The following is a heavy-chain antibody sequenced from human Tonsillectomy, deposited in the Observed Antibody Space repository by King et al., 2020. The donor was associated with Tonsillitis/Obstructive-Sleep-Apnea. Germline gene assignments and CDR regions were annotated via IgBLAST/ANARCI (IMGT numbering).Heavy chain of an antibody. J-gene: IGHJ4*02. V-gene: IGHV1-2*02. D-gene: IGHD4-17*01. CDR1: GYTFTGYY. CDR2: INPNNGST. Sequence: QLVQSGVEVKKPGASVKVSCKASGYTFTGYYMHWVRQAPGQGLEWMGWINPNNGSTKYAQKFQGRVTVTRDTSISTAYMELSSLRSDDTAVYYCTRRTVTDGFDYWGQGTLVTVSS. CDR3: TRRTVTDGFDY.